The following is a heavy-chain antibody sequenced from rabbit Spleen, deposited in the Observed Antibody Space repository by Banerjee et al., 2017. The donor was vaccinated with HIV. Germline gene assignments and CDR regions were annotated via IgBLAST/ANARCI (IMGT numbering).Heavy chain of an antibody. CDR3: ARDSGSSFSSYGMDL. Sequence: QSLEESGGDLVKPGASLTLTCTASGVSFSNNQYMCWVRQAPGKGLEWIACIEGGSSAFSYFASWAKGRFTISKTSSTMVTLQMTSLTAADTATYFCARDSGSSFSSYGMDLWGQGTLVTVS. J-gene: IGHJ6*01. D-gene: IGHD8-1*01. CDR2: IEGGSSAFS. V-gene: IGHV1S40*01. CDR1: GVSFSNNQY.